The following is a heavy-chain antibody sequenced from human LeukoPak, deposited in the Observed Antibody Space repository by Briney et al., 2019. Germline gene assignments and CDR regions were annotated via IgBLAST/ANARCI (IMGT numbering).Heavy chain of an antibody. D-gene: IGHD6-19*01. CDR1: GFTFSSYW. Sequence: PGGSLRLSCAASGFTFSSYWMSWVRQAPGKGLEWVANIKQDGSEKYYVGSMKGRFTISRDNAKNSLYLQMNSLRAEDTAVYYCARDRVAGTHDLWGQGTLVTVSS. CDR2: IKQDGSEK. V-gene: IGHV3-7*01. CDR3: ARDRVAGTHDL. J-gene: IGHJ4*02.